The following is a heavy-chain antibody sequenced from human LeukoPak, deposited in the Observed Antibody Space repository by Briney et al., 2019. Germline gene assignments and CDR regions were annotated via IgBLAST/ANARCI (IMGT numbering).Heavy chain of an antibody. V-gene: IGHV3-72*01. CDR1: GLTLSDYY. CDR2: SRSKANSYAT. Sequence: PGGSLRLSCAASGLTLSDYYIDWVRQAPGKGLEWVARSRSKANSYATEYAASVNGRFTISRDDSQNSLFLQMNNLKTEDTAMYHCARLHMVLVSDAFDLWGQGTLVTVSS. D-gene: IGHD3-10*01. CDR3: ARLHMVLVSDAFDL. J-gene: IGHJ3*01.